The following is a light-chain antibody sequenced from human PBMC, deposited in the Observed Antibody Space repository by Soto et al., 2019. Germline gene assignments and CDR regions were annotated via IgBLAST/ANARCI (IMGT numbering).Light chain of an antibody. CDR2: KAS. V-gene: IGKV1-5*03. Sequence: DIQMTQSPSTLSASVGDRVTITCPASQNISTWLAWYHQKPGKAPKLLIYKASSLQRWVPSRFSGSGSGTEFTLTISSLQPDDFATYYCQQYNTYPWTFGQGTKVEIE. CDR3: QQYNTYPWT. J-gene: IGKJ1*01. CDR1: QNISTW.